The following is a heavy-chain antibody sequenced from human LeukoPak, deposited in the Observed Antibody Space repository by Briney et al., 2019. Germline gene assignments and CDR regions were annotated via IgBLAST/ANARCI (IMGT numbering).Heavy chain of an antibody. CDR2: IRASGEA. Sequence: PGGSLRLSCAVSGFRVSDYYMSWVRQAPGKGLEWVGLIRASGEAFYADFARGRFAISRDESENKLYLQMNSLRVEDTAGYFCARDRAPNQDGVEFDPWGQGTPVMSPQ. D-gene: IGHD1-14*01. J-gene: IGHJ5*02. CDR3: ARDRAPNQDGVEFDP. V-gene: IGHV3-53*05. CDR1: GFRVSDYY.